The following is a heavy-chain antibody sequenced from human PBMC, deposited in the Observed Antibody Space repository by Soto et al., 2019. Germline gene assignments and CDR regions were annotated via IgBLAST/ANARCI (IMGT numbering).Heavy chain of an antibody. V-gene: IGHV4-59*01. CDR3: ARYFCSSIYPEDHYCAFED. Sequence: SETLSLTCNASGGSIYTYDRNWVRQSPGKGLEWIGDICDGGGTTYYASPKSRVTITVDTSKKHASLQLSSVSAADTATYYCARYFCSSIYPEDHYCAFEDWGQGTTVTVSS. D-gene: IGHD3-3*01. CDR1: GGSIYTYD. CDR2: ICDGGGT. J-gene: IGHJ4*02.